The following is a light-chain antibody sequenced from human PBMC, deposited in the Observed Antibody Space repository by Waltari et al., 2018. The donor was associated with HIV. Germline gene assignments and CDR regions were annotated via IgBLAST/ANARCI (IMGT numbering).Light chain of an antibody. CDR2: GAS. CDR1: QSVNSNY. Sequence: EGVCTQSQATLSLSPGERATLSCRASQSVNSNYLAWYQQIPGQAPRLHIYGASTRATGIPDRFRGSGSETDFTLTINRLGPEDSAVYYGQQYGRTFGQGTKVEL. CDR3: QQYGRT. V-gene: IGKV3-20*01. J-gene: IGKJ1*01.